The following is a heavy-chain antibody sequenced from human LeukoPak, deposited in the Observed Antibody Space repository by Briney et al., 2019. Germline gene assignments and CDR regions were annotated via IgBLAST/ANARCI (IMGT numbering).Heavy chain of an antibody. D-gene: IGHD6-19*01. CDR2: IKQDGSEK. CDR3: ARIKVRQWLAYYFDY. Sequence: LPGGSLRLSCAASGFTFSSYWMNWVRQAPGKGLEWVANIKQDGSEKYYVDSVKGRFTISRDNAKNSLYLQMNSLRAEDTAVYYCARIKVRQWLAYYFDYWGQGTLVTVSS. V-gene: IGHV3-7*01. CDR1: GFTFSSYW. J-gene: IGHJ4*02.